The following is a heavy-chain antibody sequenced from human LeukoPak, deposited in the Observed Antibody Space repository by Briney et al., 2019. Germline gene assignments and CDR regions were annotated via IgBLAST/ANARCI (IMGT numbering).Heavy chain of an antibody. CDR2: IIPILGIA. J-gene: IGHJ4*02. CDR1: GGTFSSYT. V-gene: IGHV1-69*02. D-gene: IGHD3-10*01. CDR3: ARGRTTTVREGNFDY. Sequence: GASVKVSCKASGGTFSSYTISWVRQAPGQGLEWMGRIIPILGIANYAQKFQGRVTITAAKSTSTAYMQLTSLRSEDTAVYYCARGRTTTVREGNFDYWGQGTLVTVSS.